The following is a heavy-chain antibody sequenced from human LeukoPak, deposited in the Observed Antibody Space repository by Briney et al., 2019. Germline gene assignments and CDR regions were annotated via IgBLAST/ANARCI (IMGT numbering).Heavy chain of an antibody. V-gene: IGHV1-18*01. Sequence: ASVNVSCKASGYTFTSYGMSWVRQAPGQGLEWMGWISAYNGNTNYAQKLQGRVTMTTDTSTSTAYMELRSLRSDDTAVYYCATSNPQLLYPWGQGTLVTVSS. CDR1: GYTFTSYG. J-gene: IGHJ5*02. CDR2: ISAYNGNT. D-gene: IGHD2-2*01. CDR3: ATSNPQLLYP.